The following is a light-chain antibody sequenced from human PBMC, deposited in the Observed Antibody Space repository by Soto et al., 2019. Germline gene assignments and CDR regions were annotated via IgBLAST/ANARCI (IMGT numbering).Light chain of an antibody. CDR3: SSYAGSNIVV. V-gene: IGLV2-8*01. CDR2: EVS. CDR1: SSDVGGYNF. Sequence: QSALTQPPSASGSPGKSVTISCTGTSSDVGGYNFVSWHQQHPGKAPKLMIYEVSERPSGVPDRFSGSKSGNTASLTVSGLQAEDEADYYCSSYAGSNIVVFGGGTKLTVL. J-gene: IGLJ2*01.